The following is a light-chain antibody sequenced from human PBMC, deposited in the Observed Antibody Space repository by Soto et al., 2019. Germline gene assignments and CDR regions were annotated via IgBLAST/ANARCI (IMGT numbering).Light chain of an antibody. CDR3: QSYDSSLSAYV. Sequence: QSVLTQPHSVSGAPGQRGTLSCTGSSSNIGAGLDVHWYQQLPGTAHKLLIYTNTNRPSGVPDRFSGSKSGTSASLAITGLQPEDEADYYCQSYDSSLSAYVFGTGTKLTVL. J-gene: IGLJ1*01. CDR2: TNT. V-gene: IGLV1-40*01. CDR1: SSNIGAGLD.